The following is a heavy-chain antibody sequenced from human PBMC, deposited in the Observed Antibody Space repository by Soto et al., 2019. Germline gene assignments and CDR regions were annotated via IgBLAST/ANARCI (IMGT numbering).Heavy chain of an antibody. J-gene: IGHJ4*02. CDR2: IYRGGST. Sequence: EVQLVESGGGVVQPGGSLRLSCAASGFTVSSNYMSWGRQAPGKGLEWVSVIYRGGSTYYADSVKGRFTISRHNSKSTLYLQMNSLRAKDTAVYYCARAFRRVGGNILTGYGPLGYWGQGTLVTVSS. D-gene: IGHD3-9*01. CDR1: GFTVSSNY. CDR3: ARAFRRVGGNILTGYGPLGY. V-gene: IGHV3-53*04.